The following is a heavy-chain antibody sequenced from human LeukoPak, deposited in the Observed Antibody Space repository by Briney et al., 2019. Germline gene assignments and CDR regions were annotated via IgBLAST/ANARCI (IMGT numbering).Heavy chain of an antibody. CDR2: ISAYNGNT. Sequence: ASVKVSCKASGYSFVLYGISWVRQAPGQGLEWMGWISAYNGNTNYAQKLQGRVTMTTDTSTSTAYMELRSLRSDDTAVYYCARESGDHSLYYMDVWGKGTTVTVSS. D-gene: IGHD1-14*01. CDR1: GYSFVLYG. CDR3: ARESGDHSLYYMDV. J-gene: IGHJ6*03. V-gene: IGHV1-18*01.